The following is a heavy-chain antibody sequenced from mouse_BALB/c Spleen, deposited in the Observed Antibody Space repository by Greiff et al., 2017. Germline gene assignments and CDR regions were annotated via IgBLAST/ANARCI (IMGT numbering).Heavy chain of an antibody. Sequence: EVQLQQSGPELVKPGASVKMSCKASGYTFTSYVMHWVKQKPGQGLEWIGYINPYNDGTKYNEKFKGKATLTSDKSSSTAYMELSSLTSEDSAVYYCARSYGSSYRYFDVRGAGTTVTVAS. CDR3: ARSYGSSYRYFDV. CDR1: GYTFTSYV. CDR2: INPYNDGT. J-gene: IGHJ1*01. D-gene: IGHD1-1*01. V-gene: IGHV1-14*01.